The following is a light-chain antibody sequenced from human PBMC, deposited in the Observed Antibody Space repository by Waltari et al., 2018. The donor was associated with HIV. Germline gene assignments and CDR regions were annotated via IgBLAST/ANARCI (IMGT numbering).Light chain of an antibody. V-gene: IGLV4-69*01. J-gene: IGLJ2*01. CDR3: QTWGSGIVI. CDR2: LHSDGSH. CDR1: GRHSSYV. Sequence: QVVLTQAHSASASLGTSVNFPCTLSGRHSSYVTACPQQPPGKGPRYLMKLHSDGSHTRGDGIPDRFSGSSSGAERHLIISSLHSDDEADYYCQTWGSGIVIFGGGTKLTVL.